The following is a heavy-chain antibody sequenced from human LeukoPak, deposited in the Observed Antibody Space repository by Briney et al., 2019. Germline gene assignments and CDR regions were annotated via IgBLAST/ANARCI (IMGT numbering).Heavy chain of an antibody. J-gene: IGHJ4*02. CDR1: GYTFTNYA. Sequence: ASVKVSCKTSGYTFTNYAISWVRQVPGQGLEWLGRTSAYNGDTDYAQKFQGRVTMTTDSSTSTAYMELRSLRSDDTAVYYCARDLPADTGYETHDYWGQGTLVTVSS. V-gene: IGHV1-18*01. CDR2: TSAYNGDT. D-gene: IGHD5-12*01. CDR3: ARDLPADTGYETHDY.